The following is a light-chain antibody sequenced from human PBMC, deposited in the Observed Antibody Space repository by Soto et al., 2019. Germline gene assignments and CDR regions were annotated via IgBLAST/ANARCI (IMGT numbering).Light chain of an antibody. CDR1: QDISNF. Sequence: DIQMTQSPSSLSASVGDTVTITCRASQDISNFLAWFQQKPGKAPESLIFSASSLQGGVPSKFSGRGSGTDFTLTISNLQPEDFSTYYCQQYHSYPVTFGGGTKVEIK. CDR3: QQYHSYPVT. J-gene: IGKJ4*01. V-gene: IGKV1-16*02. CDR2: SAS.